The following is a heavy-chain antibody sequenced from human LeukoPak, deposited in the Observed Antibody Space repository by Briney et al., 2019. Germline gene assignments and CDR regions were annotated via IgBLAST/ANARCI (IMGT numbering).Heavy chain of an antibody. CDR2: INPNSGGT. CDR1: GYTFTGYY. V-gene: IGHV1-2*02. Sequence: ASAKVSCKASGYTFTGYYMHWVRQAPGQGLEWMGWINPNSGGTNYAQKFQGRVTMTRDTSISTAYMALSRLISADTAVYYGASEVSRPYYYDSSGSDAFDIWGQGTMVTVSS. CDR3: ASEVSRPYYYDSSGSDAFDI. D-gene: IGHD3-22*01. J-gene: IGHJ3*02.